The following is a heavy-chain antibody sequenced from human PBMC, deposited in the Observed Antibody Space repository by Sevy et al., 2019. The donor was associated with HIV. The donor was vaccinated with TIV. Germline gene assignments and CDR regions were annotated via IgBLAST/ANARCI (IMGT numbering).Heavy chain of an antibody. CDR3: ARGPDTEISLENVLRSFEWVFRGKSFDY. J-gene: IGHJ4*02. CDR1: GFSFGTYS. Sequence: GGSLRLSCAGSGFSFGTYSMHWVRQAPGKGLEWVAVIWYDGTKQYYADSVKGRVTISRDNSKNTMFLTLNALRAEDTAVYYCARGPDTEISLENVLRSFEWVFRGKSFDYWGQGTLVTVSS. V-gene: IGHV3-30*04. D-gene: IGHD3-3*01. CDR2: IWYDGTKQ.